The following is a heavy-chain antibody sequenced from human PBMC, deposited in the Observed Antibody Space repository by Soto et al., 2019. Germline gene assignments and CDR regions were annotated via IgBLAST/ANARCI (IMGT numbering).Heavy chain of an antibody. CDR1: EFTFSNYA. CDR2: ISASGAAT. CDR3: ARCAVLSTTSGGWCNWFDP. J-gene: IGHJ5*02. D-gene: IGHD2-21*01. V-gene: IGHV3-23*01. Sequence: GGSLRLSCTASEFTFSNYAMSWVRQAPGKGLEWVSAISASGAATYYVDSVKGRFTISRDNSKNTLYVQMNSLRAEDTGVYYCARCAVLSTTSGGWCNWFDPWGQGTPGTVS.